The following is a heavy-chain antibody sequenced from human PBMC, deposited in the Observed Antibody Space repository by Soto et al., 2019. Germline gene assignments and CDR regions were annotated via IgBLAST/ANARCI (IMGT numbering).Heavy chain of an antibody. CDR1: GDSVSSSSAA. CDR2: TYYRSKWIH. J-gene: IGHJ6*02. Sequence: PSQTLSLTCDISGDSVSSSSAAWNWIRQSPSRGLEWLGRTYYRSKWIHEYTVSMESRITINPDTSKNQFSLHIYSVTPEDTAEYYCAGVVWFRGMDVWGQGTPVTVSS. V-gene: IGHV6-1*01. D-gene: IGHD3-16*01. CDR3: AGVVWFRGMDV.